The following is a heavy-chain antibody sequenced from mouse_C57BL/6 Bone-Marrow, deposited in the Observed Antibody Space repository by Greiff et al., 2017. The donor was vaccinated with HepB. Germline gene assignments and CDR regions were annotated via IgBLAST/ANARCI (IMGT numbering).Heavy chain of an antibody. CDR2: IYPGSGST. Sequence: VKLMESGAELVKPGASVKMSCKASGYTFTSYWITWVKQRPGQGLEWIGDIYPGSGSTNYNEKFKSKATLTVDTSSSTAYMQLSSLTSEDSAVYYCARPVVGDWFAYWGQGTLVTVSA. D-gene: IGHD1-1*01. J-gene: IGHJ3*01. CDR3: ARPVVGDWFAY. V-gene: IGHV1-55*01. CDR1: GYTFTSYW.